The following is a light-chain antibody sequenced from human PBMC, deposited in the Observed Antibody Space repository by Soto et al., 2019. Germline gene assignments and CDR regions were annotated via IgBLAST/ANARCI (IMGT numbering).Light chain of an antibody. J-gene: IGKJ1*01. CDR2: DAS. CDR1: QSVANY. CDR3: QQSYSSLGT. V-gene: IGKV1-39*01. Sequence: DIQMPQSPSSLSASIGDRVTITCRASQSVANYLNWYQQRPGKAPRLLIYDASRLQSGVPSRFSGSGSGTDFTLTISSLQTEDFATYYCQQSYSSLGTFGQGTKVDI.